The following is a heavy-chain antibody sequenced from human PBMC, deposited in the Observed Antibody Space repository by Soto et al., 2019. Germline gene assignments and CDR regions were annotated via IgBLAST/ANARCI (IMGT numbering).Heavy chain of an antibody. CDR3: AKDSRWEPASDY. V-gene: IGHV3-30*18. CDR1: GFTFSNYG. J-gene: IGHJ4*02. Sequence: GGSLRLSCATSGFTFSNYGMHWVRQAPGKGLEWVAVISYDGSNKYYADSVKGRFTISRDNSKNTLYLQMNSLRAEDTAVYYCAKDSRWEPASDYWGQGTLVTVSS. CDR2: ISYDGSNK. D-gene: IGHD1-26*01.